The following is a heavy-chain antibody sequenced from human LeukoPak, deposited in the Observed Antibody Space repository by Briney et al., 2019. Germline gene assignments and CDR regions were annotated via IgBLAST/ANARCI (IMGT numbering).Heavy chain of an antibody. V-gene: IGHV1-8*01. J-gene: IGHJ5*02. CDR1: GYTFTSYD. CDR2: MNPNSSNT. CDR3: ARGSFDYYDSSGYYGMGLDWFDP. D-gene: IGHD3-22*01. Sequence: GASVKVSCKASGYTFTSYDINWVRQATGQGLEWMGWMNPNSSNTGYAQKFQGRVTMTRNTSISTAYMELSSLRSEDTAVYYCARGSFDYYDSSGYYGMGLDWFDPWGQGTLVTVSS.